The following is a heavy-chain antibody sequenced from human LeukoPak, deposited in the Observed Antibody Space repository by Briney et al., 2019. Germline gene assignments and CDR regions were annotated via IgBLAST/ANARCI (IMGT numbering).Heavy chain of an antibody. V-gene: IGHV3-23*01. CDR2: ISSTGGTT. CDR3: AKNGDRGAYCTGGTCYPYFYYYMDV. CDR1: GITFSSYG. Sequence: RPGGSLRLSCAASGITFSSYGMSWVRQAPGKGLEWVSSISSTGGTTYYADSVKGRFTISRDNSKNTLYLQMNSLRAEDTAIYYCAKNGDRGAYCTGGTCYPYFYYYMDVWGKGTTVTI. J-gene: IGHJ6*03. D-gene: IGHD2-15*01.